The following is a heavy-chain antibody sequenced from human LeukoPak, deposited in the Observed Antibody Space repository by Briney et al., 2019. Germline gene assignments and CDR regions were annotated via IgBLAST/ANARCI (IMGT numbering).Heavy chain of an antibody. Sequence: PGGSLRLSCVGSGFTFSSYAMSWVRQAPGKGLEWVSAISGSGGSTYYADSVKGRFTISRDNSKNTLYLQMNSLRAEDTAVYYCAKSFTVTIAFDIWGQGTMVTVSS. CDR3: AKSFTVTIAFDI. D-gene: IGHD4-17*01. CDR2: ISGSGGST. J-gene: IGHJ3*02. V-gene: IGHV3-23*01. CDR1: GFTFSSYA.